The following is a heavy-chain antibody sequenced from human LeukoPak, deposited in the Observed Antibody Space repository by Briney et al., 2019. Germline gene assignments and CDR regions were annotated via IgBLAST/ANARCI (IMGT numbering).Heavy chain of an antibody. CDR2: ISTSSNYI. CDR3: ARGAYDSSGQCHQ. CDR1: GLTFNSYS. D-gene: IGHD3-22*01. Sequence: GGSLRLSCAASGLTFNSYSTKWVRQATGKGLEWVSYISTSSNYIYYADSVEGRFTISRDNANNSLYLQMNSLRAEDTAVCYCARGAYDSSGQCHQGGQGTLVSVSS. J-gene: IGHJ4*02. V-gene: IGHV3-21*01.